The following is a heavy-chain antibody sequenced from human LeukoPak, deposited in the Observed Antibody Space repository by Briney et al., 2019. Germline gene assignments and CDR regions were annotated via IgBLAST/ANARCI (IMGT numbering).Heavy chain of an antibody. V-gene: IGHV1-46*01. J-gene: IGHJ4*02. D-gene: IGHD4-23*01. CDR2: VNPSGGST. Sequence: ASVTVSCKASGYSFTNYYIHWVRQAPGQGLEWMGIVNPSGGSTTYAQEFQGRVTMTRDTSTSTVYMDLSSLRSDDTAVYFCARGGRMTTVVTYDFDHWGQGTLVTVSS. CDR3: ARGGRMTTVVTYDFDH. CDR1: GYSFTNYY.